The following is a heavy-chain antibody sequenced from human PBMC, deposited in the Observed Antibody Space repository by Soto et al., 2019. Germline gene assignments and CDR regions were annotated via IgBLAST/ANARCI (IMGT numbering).Heavy chain of an antibody. CDR2: INYSGST. Sequence: SETLSLTCAVSVGSFIGYYWGWVRQPPGKGLEWVGEINYSGSTNYNPSLKRRVTISVDTSKNQVSLKVTSVTAADTAMYYCARRNYFYALDVWGQGTTVTV. CDR1: VGSFIGYY. CDR3: ARRNYFYALDV. V-gene: IGHV4-34*01. J-gene: IGHJ6*02.